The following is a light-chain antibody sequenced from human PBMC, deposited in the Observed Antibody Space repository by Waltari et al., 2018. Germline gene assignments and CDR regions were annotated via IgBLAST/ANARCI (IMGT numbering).Light chain of an antibody. Sequence: DIVMTQPPFFLSVTPDEPAFISCRYSQSLLHSNGNTYLYWYLQKPGQPPRLLIYRFSNRFSGVPDRFSGSGSGTDFTLKISRVEAEDVGVYYCMQVLHTPYSFGQGTKVEIK. CDR3: MQVLHTPYS. J-gene: IGKJ2*03. CDR2: RFS. V-gene: IGKV2-29*02. CDR1: QSLLHSNGNTY.